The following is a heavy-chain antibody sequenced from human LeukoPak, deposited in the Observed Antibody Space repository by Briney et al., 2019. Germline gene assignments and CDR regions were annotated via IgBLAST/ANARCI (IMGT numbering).Heavy chain of an antibody. Sequence: SETLSLTCTVSGGSISSGSYYWSWIRQPAGKGLEWIGRIYTSGSTNYNPSLKSRVTISVDTSKNQFSLKLSSVTAADTDVYYCARDGYGSGSYLWGSGLTNWFDPWGQGTLVTVSS. J-gene: IGHJ5*02. V-gene: IGHV4-61*02. CDR3: ARDGYGSGSYLWGSGLTNWFDP. CDR2: IYTSGST. CDR1: GGSISSGSYY. D-gene: IGHD3-10*01.